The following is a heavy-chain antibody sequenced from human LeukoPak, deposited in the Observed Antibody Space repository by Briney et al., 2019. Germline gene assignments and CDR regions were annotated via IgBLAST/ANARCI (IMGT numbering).Heavy chain of an antibody. CDR2: VHYNGSA. J-gene: IGHJ4*02. V-gene: IGHV4-59*01. Sequence: PSETLSLTCTVSGDSINYYYWSWIRQSPGKGLEWIGYVHYNGSAKYNPSLKSRVTISVDMSKNQFSLKVSSVTAADTAIYYCARKGGHFDYWGQGTLVTVSS. CDR1: GDSINYYY. CDR3: ARKGGHFDY. D-gene: IGHD2-15*01.